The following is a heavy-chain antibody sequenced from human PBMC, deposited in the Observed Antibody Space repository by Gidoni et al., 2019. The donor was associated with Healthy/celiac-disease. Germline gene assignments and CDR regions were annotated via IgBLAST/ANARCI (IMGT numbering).Heavy chain of an antibody. D-gene: IGHD5-18*01. J-gene: IGHJ4*02. CDR3: ARERTAMETDY. Sequence: QLQLQESGPGLVKPSETLSLTCTVSVGSISSSSYYWGWIRQPPGKGLEWIGSIYYSGSTYYNPSLKSRVTISVDTSKNQFSLKLSSVTAADTAVYYCARERTAMETDYWGQGTLVTVSS. CDR1: VGSISSSSYY. CDR2: IYYSGST. V-gene: IGHV4-39*02.